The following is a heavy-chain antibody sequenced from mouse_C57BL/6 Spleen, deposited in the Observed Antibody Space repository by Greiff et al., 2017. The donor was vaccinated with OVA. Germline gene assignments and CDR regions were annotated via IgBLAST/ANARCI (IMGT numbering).Heavy chain of an antibody. V-gene: IGHV3-1*01. CDR1: GYSITSGYD. CDR3: ARGYDYYGYFDV. Sequence: VQLQQSGPGMVKPSQSLSLTCTVTGYSITSGYDWHWIRHFPGNKLEWMGYISYSGSTNYNPSLKSRISITHDTSKNHFFLKLNPVTTEDTATYYCARGYDYYGYFDVWGTGTTVTVSS. D-gene: IGHD2-12*01. CDR2: ISYSGST. J-gene: IGHJ1*03.